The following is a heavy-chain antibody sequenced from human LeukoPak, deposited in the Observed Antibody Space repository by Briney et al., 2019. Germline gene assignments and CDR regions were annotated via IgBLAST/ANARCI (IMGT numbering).Heavy chain of an antibody. CDR2: IIPIFGTA. Sequence: SSVKVSCKASGGTFSSYAISWVRQAPGQGLEWMGGIIPIFGTAIYAQKFQGRVTITTDESTSTAYMELSSLRSEDTAVYYCASGAYAISRAFDYWGQGTLVTVSS. CDR1: GGTFSSYA. CDR3: ASGAYAISRAFDY. D-gene: IGHD2-8*01. J-gene: IGHJ4*02. V-gene: IGHV1-69*05.